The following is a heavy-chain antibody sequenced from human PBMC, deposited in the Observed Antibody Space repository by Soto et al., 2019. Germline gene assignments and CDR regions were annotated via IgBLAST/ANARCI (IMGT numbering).Heavy chain of an antibody. V-gene: IGHV3-30*18. J-gene: IGHJ4*02. Sequence: GGSLRLSCAASGFTFSSYGMHWVRQAPGKGLEWVAVISYDGSNKYYADSVKGRFTISRDNSKNTLYLQMNSLRAEDTAVYYCAKVGTLRGYSGYDPDDYWGQGTLVTVS. CDR1: GFTFSSYG. D-gene: IGHD5-12*01. CDR2: ISYDGSNK. CDR3: AKVGTLRGYSGYDPDDY.